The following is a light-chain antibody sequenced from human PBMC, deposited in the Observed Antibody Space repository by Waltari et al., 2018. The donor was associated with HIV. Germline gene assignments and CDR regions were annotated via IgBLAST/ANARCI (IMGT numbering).Light chain of an antibody. J-gene: IGLJ3*02. V-gene: IGLV2-18*02. Sequence: QSALTQPPSVSGSLGQSVTISCTGTSSDIGAYNRVSWYQQSPGTAPKLRIYEFTYRPSGVPVRFSGSKSGNTASLTISGLQADDEADYYCSSYTTSSTWVFGGGTKLTVL. CDR2: EFT. CDR3: SSYTTSSTWV. CDR1: SSDIGAYNR.